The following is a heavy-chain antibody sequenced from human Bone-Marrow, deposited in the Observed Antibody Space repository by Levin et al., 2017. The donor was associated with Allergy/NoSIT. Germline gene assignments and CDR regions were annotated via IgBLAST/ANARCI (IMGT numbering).Heavy chain of an antibody. Sequence: ASVKVSCKASGYTFTGYYMHWVRQAPGQGLEWMGWINPNSGGTNYAQKFQGRVTMTRDTSISTAYMELSRLRSDDTAVYYCARGDIVVVPAAQGFDPWGSGTLVTVSS. CDR3: ARGDIVVVPAAQGFDP. V-gene: IGHV1-2*02. CDR2: INPNSGGT. CDR1: GYTFTGYY. J-gene: IGHJ5*01. D-gene: IGHD2-2*01.